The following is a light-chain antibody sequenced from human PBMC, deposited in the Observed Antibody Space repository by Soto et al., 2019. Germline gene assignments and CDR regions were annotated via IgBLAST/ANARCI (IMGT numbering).Light chain of an antibody. CDR1: QTVTSNY. V-gene: IGKV3-20*01. J-gene: IGKJ1*01. CDR2: GAS. Sequence: EIVLAQSPGTLSLSPGERATLSCRASQTVTSNYLAWYQQKPGQAPRLLIYGASRRATGIPDRFSGSGSGTDFTLTISRLEPEDFAVYFCQQYGSLSWTFGPGTKVDIK. CDR3: QQYGSLSWT.